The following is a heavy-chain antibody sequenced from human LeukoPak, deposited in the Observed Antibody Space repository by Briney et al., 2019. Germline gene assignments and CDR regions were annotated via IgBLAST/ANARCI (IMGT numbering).Heavy chain of an antibody. V-gene: IGHV3-53*01. CDR2: IYSGGTT. J-gene: IGHJ4*02. CDR3: ARDLSVGGSLYYFDY. Sequence: GGSLRLSCAASGFTVSTNCMTWVRQAPGKGLEWVSTIYSGGTTYYADSVKGRFTISRDNSKNPLYLQMNSLRAEDTAVYYCARDLSVGGSLYYFDYWGQGTLVTVSS. CDR1: GFTVSTNC. D-gene: IGHD2-15*01.